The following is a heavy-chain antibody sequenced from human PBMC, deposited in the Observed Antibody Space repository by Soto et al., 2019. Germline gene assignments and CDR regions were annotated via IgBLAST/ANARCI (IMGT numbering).Heavy chain of an antibody. CDR1: GFTFSSYA. Sequence: GGSLRLSCAASGFTFSSYAMSWVRQAPGKGLEWVSAISGSGGSTYYADSVKGRFTISRDNSKNTLYLQMNSLRAEDTAVYYCAKDRSQLLWFGDGRPVRNYGMDVWGQGTTVTVSS. D-gene: IGHD3-10*01. J-gene: IGHJ6*02. CDR3: AKDRSQLLWFGDGRPVRNYGMDV. V-gene: IGHV3-23*01. CDR2: ISGSGGST.